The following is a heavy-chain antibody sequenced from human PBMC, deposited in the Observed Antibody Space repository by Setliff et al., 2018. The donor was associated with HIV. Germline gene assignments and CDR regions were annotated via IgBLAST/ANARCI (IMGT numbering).Heavy chain of an antibody. J-gene: IGHJ6*02. CDR2: MYYNGKI. Sequence: SETLSLTCSVSGASISSESYYWGWVRQPPGKALEWVGSMYYNGKIFYNPSLRSRVTIFVDSSKNELSLRLQSVTAADTAVYYCARRGESTGSWFSSWYSYDMDVWGQGTTVTVSS. CDR1: GASISSESYY. V-gene: IGHV4-39*01. D-gene: IGHD2-15*01. CDR3: ARRGESTGSWFSSWYSYDMDV.